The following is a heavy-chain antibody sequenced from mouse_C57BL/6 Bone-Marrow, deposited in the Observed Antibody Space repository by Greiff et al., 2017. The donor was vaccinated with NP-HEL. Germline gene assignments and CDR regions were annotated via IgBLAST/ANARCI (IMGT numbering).Heavy chain of an antibody. CDR3: ARLPGRGYWYFDV. D-gene: IGHD1-1*01. Sequence: QVQLQQSGAELAKPGASVKLSCQASGYTFPSYWMHWVKQRPGQGLEWIGYINPSSGYTKYNQKFKDKATLTADKSSSTAYMQLSSLTYEDSAVYYCARLPGRGYWYFDVWGTGTTVTVSS. J-gene: IGHJ1*03. CDR2: INPSSGYT. CDR1: GYTFPSYW. V-gene: IGHV1-7*01.